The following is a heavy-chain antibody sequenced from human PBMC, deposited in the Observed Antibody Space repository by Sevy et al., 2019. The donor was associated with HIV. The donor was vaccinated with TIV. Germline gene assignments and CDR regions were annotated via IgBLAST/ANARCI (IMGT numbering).Heavy chain of an antibody. V-gene: IGHV3-30-3*01. J-gene: IGHJ4*02. D-gene: IGHD6-19*01. CDR1: GFTFSSYA. CDR3: ARGVDSSGWYIMNYFDY. CDR2: ISYDGSNK. Sequence: GESLKISCAASGFTFSSYAMHWVRQAPGKGLEWVAVISYDGSNKYYADSVKGRFTISRDNSKNTLYLQMNSLRAEDTAVYYCARGVDSSGWYIMNYFDYWGQGTLVTVSS.